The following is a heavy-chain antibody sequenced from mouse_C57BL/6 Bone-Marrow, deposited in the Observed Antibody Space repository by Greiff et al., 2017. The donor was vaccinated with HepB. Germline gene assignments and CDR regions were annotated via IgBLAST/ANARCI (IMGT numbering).Heavy chain of an antibody. Sequence: DVKLVESGGGLVQPKGSLKLSCAASGFSFNTYAMNWVRQAPGKGLEWVARIRSKSNNYATYYADSVKDRFTISRDDSESMLYLQMNNLKTEDTAMYYCVRGGGYYGSSYRYFDVWGTGTTVTVSS. D-gene: IGHD1-1*01. J-gene: IGHJ1*03. CDR2: IRSKSNNYAT. V-gene: IGHV10-1*01. CDR1: GFSFNTYA. CDR3: VRGGGYYGSSYRYFDV.